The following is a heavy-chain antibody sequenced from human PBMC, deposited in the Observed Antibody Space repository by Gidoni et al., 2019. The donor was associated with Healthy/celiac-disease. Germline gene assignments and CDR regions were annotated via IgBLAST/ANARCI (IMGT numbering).Heavy chain of an antibody. Sequence: QLQLQESGPGLVKPSETLSLTCTVSGGSISSSSYYWGWIRQPPGKGLEWIGSIYYSGSTYYNPSLKSRVTISVDTSKNQFSLKLSSVTAADTAVYYCARQSYFGSWSSGYYYFDYWGQGTLVTVSS. CDR3: ARQSYFGSWSSGYYYFDY. CDR1: GGSISSSSYY. D-gene: IGHD3-22*01. CDR2: IYYSGST. J-gene: IGHJ4*02. V-gene: IGHV4-39*01.